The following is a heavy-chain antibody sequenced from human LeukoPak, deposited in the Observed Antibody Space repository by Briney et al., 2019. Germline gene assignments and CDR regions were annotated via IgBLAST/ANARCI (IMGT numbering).Heavy chain of an antibody. J-gene: IGHJ4*02. V-gene: IGHV4-34*01. D-gene: IGHD3-9*01. CDR2: INDSGST. CDR3: ARDNPDYDIVTGSSYPHFDY. CDR1: SVSFSGYY. Sequence: QTSETLSLTCAVYSVSFSGYYWSWIRQPPGKGLEWIGDINDSGSTNYNPSLKSRVTISVDTSKNQFSLKMRSVTAADTAVYYCARDNPDYDIVTGSSYPHFDYWGQGTLVTVSS.